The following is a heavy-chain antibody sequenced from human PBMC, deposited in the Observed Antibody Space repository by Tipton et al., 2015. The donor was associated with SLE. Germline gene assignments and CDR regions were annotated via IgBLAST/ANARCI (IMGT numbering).Heavy chain of an antibody. CDR2: IYYSGST. D-gene: IGHD6-19*01. CDR3: ARGGWDREWYFDL. Sequence: LRLSCAASGFTVSSNYMSWVRQAPGKGLEWIGYIYYSGSTNYNPSLKSRVTISVDTSKNQFSLKLSSVTAADTAVYYCARGGWDREWYFDLWGRGTLVTVSS. J-gene: IGHJ2*01. V-gene: IGHV4-59*02. CDR1: GFTVSSNY.